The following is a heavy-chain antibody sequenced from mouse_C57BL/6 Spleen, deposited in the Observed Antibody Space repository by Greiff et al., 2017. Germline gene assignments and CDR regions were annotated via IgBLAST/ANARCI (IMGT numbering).Heavy chain of an antibody. V-gene: IGHV1-81*01. CDR2: IYPRSGNT. CDR3: ASGVLLFDY. D-gene: IGHD1-1*01. CDR1: GYTFTSYG. Sequence: QVQLQQSGAELARPGASVKLSCKASGYTFTSYGISWVKQSTGQGLEWIGEIYPRSGNTYYNEKFKGKATLTADKSSSTSYMGLRSLTSEDSAVYFCASGVLLFDYWGQGTTLTVSS. J-gene: IGHJ2*01.